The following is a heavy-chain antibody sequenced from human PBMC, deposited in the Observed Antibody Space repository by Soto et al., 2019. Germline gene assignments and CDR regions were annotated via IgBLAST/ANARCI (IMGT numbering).Heavy chain of an antibody. D-gene: IGHD2-15*01. CDR1: GYTFTSYG. Sequence: ASVKVSCKASGYTFTSYGISWVRQAPGQGLEWMGWISAYNGNTNYAQKLQGRVTMTTDTSTGTAYMELRSLRSDDTAVYYCARRASGYCSGGSCYLNYAFDIWGQGTMVTVSS. CDR3: ARRASGYCSGGSCYLNYAFDI. V-gene: IGHV1-18*01. CDR2: ISAYNGNT. J-gene: IGHJ3*02.